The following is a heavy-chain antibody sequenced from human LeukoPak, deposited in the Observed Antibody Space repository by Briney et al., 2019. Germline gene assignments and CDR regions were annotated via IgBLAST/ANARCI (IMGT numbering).Heavy chain of an antibody. D-gene: IGHD6-13*01. J-gene: IGHJ4*02. CDR1: GGSISSYY. V-gene: IGHV4-59*01. CDR2: IYYSGST. CDR3: ARPPHIAAAGQD. Sequence: SETLSLTCTVSGGSISSYYWSWIRQPPGKGLEWIGYIYYSGSTNYNPSLKRRLTISVDTSKNQFSLKLSSVTAADTAVYYCARPPHIAAAGQDWGQGTLVTVSS.